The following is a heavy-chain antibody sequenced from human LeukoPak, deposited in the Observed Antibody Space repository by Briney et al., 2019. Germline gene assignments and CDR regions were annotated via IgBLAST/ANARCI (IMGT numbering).Heavy chain of an antibody. CDR3: ARSTLRGSDY. CDR1: GGSISSGGYY. CDR2: IYYSGST. D-gene: IGHD3-16*01. V-gene: IGHV4-31*03. J-gene: IGHJ4*02. Sequence: SETLSLTCTVSGGSISSGGYYWSWIRQHPGKGLEWVGYIYYSGSTYYNPSLKSRVTISVDTSKNQFSLKLSSVTAADTAVYYCARSTLRGSDYWGQGTLSPSPQ.